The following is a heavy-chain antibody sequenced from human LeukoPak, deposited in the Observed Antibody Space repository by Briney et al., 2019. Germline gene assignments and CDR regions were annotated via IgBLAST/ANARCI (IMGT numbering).Heavy chain of an antibody. D-gene: IGHD1-26*01. CDR3: ARVLGSGSYPFKKYYFDY. V-gene: IGHV1-2*02. J-gene: IGHJ4*02. CDR2: INPNSGDT. Sequence: ASVKVSCKASGYTFTGYYIHWVRQAPGQGLEWMGWINPNSGDTNYAQKFQGRVTMTRDTSISTAYMELSRLISDDTAVYYCARVLGSGSYPFKKYYFDYWGQGTLVTVSS. CDR1: GYTFTGYY.